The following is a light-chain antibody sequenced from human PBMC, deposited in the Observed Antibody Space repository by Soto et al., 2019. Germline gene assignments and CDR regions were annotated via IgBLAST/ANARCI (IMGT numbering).Light chain of an antibody. CDR1: TSDIAGYNY. V-gene: IGLV2-14*01. J-gene: IGLJ1*01. Sequence: QSVLAQPASVSGSPGQSITISCTGTTSDIAGYNYVSWYQQHPGKAPKLLIYEVTSRASGVSHRFSGSKSGNTASLTISGLQAEDEAEYYCNSDTSASFYVFGTGTKVTGL. CDR3: NSDTSASFYV. CDR2: EVT.